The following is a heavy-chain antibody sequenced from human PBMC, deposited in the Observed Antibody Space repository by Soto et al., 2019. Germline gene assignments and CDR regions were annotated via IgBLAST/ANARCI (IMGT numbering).Heavy chain of an antibody. J-gene: IGHJ4*02. D-gene: IGHD3-22*01. CDR2: VSSGGNSR. V-gene: IGHV3-48*03. Sequence: HGGSLRLSCAGSGFTFSNYEMNWGRQAPGKGLAWIAYVSSGGNSRYYADSVKGRFTISRDNAKNSLFLQMSGLGADDTGVYYCARDLYCFDNGPRGGAPVWGQGTLVTVSS. CDR3: ARDLYCFDNGPRGGAPV. CDR1: GFTFSNYE.